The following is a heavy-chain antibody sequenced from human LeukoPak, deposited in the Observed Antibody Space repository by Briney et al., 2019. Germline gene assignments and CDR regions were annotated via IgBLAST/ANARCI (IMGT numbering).Heavy chain of an antibody. CDR2: ISGSGAGT. V-gene: IGHV3-23*01. J-gene: IGHJ4*02. CDR1: GLAFSTYG. CDR3: AKDLSWGLDY. D-gene: IGHD7-27*01. Sequence: GGSLRLSCAASGLAFSTYGMSWVRQAPGKGPEWVSAISGSGAGTYYADSMKGRFTISRDNSKNTLYLQINRLRAEDTALYYCAKDLSWGLDYWGLGTLVTVSS.